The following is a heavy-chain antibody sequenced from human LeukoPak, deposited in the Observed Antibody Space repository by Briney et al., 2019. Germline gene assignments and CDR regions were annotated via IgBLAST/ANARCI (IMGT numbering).Heavy chain of an antibody. CDR1: ADSISGYY. D-gene: IGHD6-6*01. CDR3: ARVGDGYSSSPNDNWFDP. V-gene: IGHV4-59*01. J-gene: IGHJ5*02. Sequence: PSETLSLTCAVSADSISGYYWSWIRQPPGKRLEWIGYIFHSGFTNYNPSLKSRVTISIGTSKNQFSLKLSSVTAADTAVYYCARVGDGYSSSPNDNWFDPWGQGTLVTVSS. CDR2: IFHSGFT.